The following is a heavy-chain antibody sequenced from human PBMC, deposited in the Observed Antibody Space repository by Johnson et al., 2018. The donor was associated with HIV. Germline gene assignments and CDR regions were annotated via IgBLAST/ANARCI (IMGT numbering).Heavy chain of an antibody. CDR2: ISGAGGSR. Sequence: MQLVESGGGLVQPGGSLRLSCAASAFTFSSFAMSWVRQAPGKGLEWVSGISGAGGSRNYADSVKGRFTISRDNSKNTLYLQMNSLRAEDTAIYYCAKDSERITIFGVVIEFNTNDAFDIWGQGTMVTVSS. J-gene: IGHJ3*02. D-gene: IGHD3-3*01. CDR3: AKDSERITIFGVVIEFNTNDAFDI. CDR1: AFTFSSFA. V-gene: IGHV3-23*04.